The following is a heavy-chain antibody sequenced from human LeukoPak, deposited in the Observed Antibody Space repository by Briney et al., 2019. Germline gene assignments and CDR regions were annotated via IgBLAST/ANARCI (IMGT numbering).Heavy chain of an antibody. Sequence: SETLSLTCTVSGGSISSYYWSWIRQPPGNGLEWIGYIYYSGSTNDNPSLKSRVTISVDTYKNQFSLKLGSVTAADTAVYYCARGPPYLLFDYWGQGTLVTVSS. V-gene: IGHV4-59*01. D-gene: IGHD2-15*01. CDR2: IYYSGST. J-gene: IGHJ4*02. CDR3: ARGPPYLLFDY. CDR1: GGSISSYY.